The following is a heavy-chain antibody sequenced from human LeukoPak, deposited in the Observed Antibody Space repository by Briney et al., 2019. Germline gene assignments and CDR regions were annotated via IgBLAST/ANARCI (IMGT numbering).Heavy chain of an antibody. V-gene: IGHV3-23*01. Sequence: GGSLRLSCAASGFTFSSYAMSWVRQAPGKGLEWVSAISGSGGSTYYADSVKGRFTVSRDNSKNTLYLQMSSLRAEDTAVYYCAKAPPGDYPYWYFDLWGRGTLVTGSS. CDR2: ISGSGGST. CDR3: AKAPPGDYPYWYFDL. J-gene: IGHJ2*01. CDR1: GFTFSSYA. D-gene: IGHD4-17*01.